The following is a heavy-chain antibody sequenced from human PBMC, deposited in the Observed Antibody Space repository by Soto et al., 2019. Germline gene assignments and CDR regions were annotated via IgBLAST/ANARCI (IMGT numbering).Heavy chain of an antibody. V-gene: IGHV3-30*18. D-gene: IGHD5-12*01. CDR2: TSYDGSNK. CDR3: AKASGYSGYDVYDYYYGMDV. CDR1: GFTFSLYG. J-gene: IGHJ6*02. Sequence: QLVESGGGVVQAARSLRLSCAAFGFTFSLYGMHWVRQAPGKGLEWVAVTSYDGSNKYYADSVKGRFTISRDNSKNMLYLQMNSLRAEDTAVYYCAKASGYSGYDVYDYYYGMDVWGQGTTVTVSS.